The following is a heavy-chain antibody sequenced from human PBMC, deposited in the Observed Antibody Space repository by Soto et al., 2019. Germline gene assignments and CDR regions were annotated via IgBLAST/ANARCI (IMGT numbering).Heavy chain of an antibody. V-gene: IGHV3-9*01. CDR2: ISWNSGNI. J-gene: IGHJ4*02. Sequence: EVQLEESGGALVQPGRSLRLSCAASGFTFDDYAMHWVRQVLGKGLEWVSSISWNSGNIGYADSVKGRCTTSRDNAKNSLYLQMNSLRPEDTALYYCVRSKGGYSYGTPFDYWGQGTLVTVSS. CDR3: VRSKGGYSYGTPFDY. D-gene: IGHD5-18*01. CDR1: GFTFDDYA.